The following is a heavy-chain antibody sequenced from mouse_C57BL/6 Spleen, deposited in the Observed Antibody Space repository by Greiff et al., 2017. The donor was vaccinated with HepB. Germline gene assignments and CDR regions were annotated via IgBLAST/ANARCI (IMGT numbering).Heavy chain of an antibody. CDR2: IYPGSGST. J-gene: IGHJ4*01. D-gene: IGHD2-3*01. CDR3: ARSNDPGAMDY. CDR1: GYTFTSYW. V-gene: IGHV1-55*01. Sequence: QVQLKQSGAELVKPGASVKMSCKASGYTFTSYWITWVKQRPGQGLEWIGDIYPGSGSTNYNEKFKSKATLTVDTSSSTAYMQLSSLTSEDSAVYYCARSNDPGAMDYWGQGTSVTVSS.